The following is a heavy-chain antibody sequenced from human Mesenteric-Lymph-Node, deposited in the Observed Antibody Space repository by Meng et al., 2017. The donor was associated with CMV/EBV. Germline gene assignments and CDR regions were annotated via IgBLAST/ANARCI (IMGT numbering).Heavy chain of an antibody. J-gene: IGHJ6*02. Sequence: GESLKISCAASGSGFTVSSYYMSWVRQAPGKGLEWVSIIYSGGTTYYADSVQGRFAISRDNSKNTLYLQMNSLRPEDTAVYYCATHRTDYYYYGVAVWGQGTTVTVSS. CDR3: ATHRTDYYYYGVAV. CDR1: GSGFTVSSYY. V-gene: IGHV3-66*02. CDR2: IYSGGTT.